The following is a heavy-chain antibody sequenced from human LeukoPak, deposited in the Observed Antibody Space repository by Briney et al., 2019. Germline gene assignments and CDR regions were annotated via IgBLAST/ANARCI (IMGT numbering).Heavy chain of an antibody. Sequence: SSQTLSLTCTVSGGSISSGDYYWRWIRQPPGKGLEWIGYIYYSGSTYYNPSLNSRVTISVDTSKNQFSLKLSSVTAADTAVYYCARNRCGSRNYYAGYFDLWGRGTLVTVSS. CDR1: GGSISSGDYY. CDR2: IYYSGST. V-gene: IGHV4-30-4*08. CDR3: ARNRCGSRNYYAGYFDL. D-gene: IGHD3-10*01. J-gene: IGHJ2*01.